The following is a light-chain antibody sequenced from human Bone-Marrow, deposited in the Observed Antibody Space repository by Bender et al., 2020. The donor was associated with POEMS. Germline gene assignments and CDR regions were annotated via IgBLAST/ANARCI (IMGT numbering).Light chain of an antibody. CDR1: SSDIGSYNF. CDR3: CSYTNHWV. CDR2: ECT. Sequence: QSALTQPASVSGSPGQSITISCTGTSSDIGSYNFVSWYQQHPGKAPKLMIYECTKPPSGVSNRFSGSKSGNSASLSISGLQDEDEADYYCCSYTNHWVFGGGTRLAVL. J-gene: IGLJ3*02. V-gene: IGLV2-23*01.